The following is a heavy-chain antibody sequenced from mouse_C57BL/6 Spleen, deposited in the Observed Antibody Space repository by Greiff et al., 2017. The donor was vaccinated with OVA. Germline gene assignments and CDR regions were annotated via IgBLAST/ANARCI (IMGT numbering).Heavy chain of an antibody. D-gene: IGHD2-4*01. V-gene: IGHV1-82*01. CDR2: IYPGDGDT. CDR1: GYAFSSSW. Sequence: QVQLQQSGPELVKPGASVKISCKASGYAFSSSWMNWVKQRPGQGLEWIGRIYPGDGDTTYNGKFKGKATLTADKSSSTAYMQLSSLTSEDSAVYFCARSYYDYDGAPLWYFDVWGTGTTVTVSS. CDR3: ARSYYDYDGAPLWYFDV. J-gene: IGHJ1*03.